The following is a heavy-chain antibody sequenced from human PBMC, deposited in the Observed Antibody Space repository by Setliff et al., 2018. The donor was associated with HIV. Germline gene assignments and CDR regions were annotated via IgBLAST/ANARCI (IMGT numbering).Heavy chain of an antibody. CDR3: ARVARYSYGSFES. V-gene: IGHV4-34*01. D-gene: IGHD5-18*01. Sequence: SETLSLTCTVSGGSISSYYWSWMRQSPRKGLEWIGEINHSGSTTYNPSLKSRVTMSVGTSKNQFSLRLTSVTAADTAVYYCARVARYSYGSFESWGQGTLVTVSS. CDR2: INHSGST. J-gene: IGHJ4*02. CDR1: GGSISSYY.